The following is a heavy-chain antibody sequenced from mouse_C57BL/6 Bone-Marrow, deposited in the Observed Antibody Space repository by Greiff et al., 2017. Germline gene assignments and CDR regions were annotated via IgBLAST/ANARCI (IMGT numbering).Heavy chain of an antibody. D-gene: IGHD1-1*01. V-gene: IGHV3-6*01. CDR2: ISYDGSN. CDR1: GYSITSGYY. CDR3: ARDPLYYYGSSFYAMDY. J-gene: IGHJ4*01. Sequence: ESGPGLVKPSQSLSLTCSVTGYSITSGYYWNWIRQFPGNKLEWMGYISYDGSNNYNPSLTNRISITRDTSKNQFFLKLNSVTTEDTATYYCARDPLYYYGSSFYAMDYWGQGTSVTVSS.